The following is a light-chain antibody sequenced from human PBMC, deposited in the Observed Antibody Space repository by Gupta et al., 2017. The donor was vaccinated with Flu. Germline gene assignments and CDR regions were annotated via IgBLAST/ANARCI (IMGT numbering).Light chain of an antibody. CDR3: SSYTSSSTFLL. CDR1: SSDVGGYNH. Sequence: QSALTQPASVSGSPGQSISISCTGTSSDVGGYNHVSWYQQHPGKAPNLMIYEVNNRPSGVSNRFSGSKSGNTASLTISGPRAEDEADYYCSSYTSSSTFLLFGGGTKLTVL. V-gene: IGLV2-14*01. CDR2: EVN. J-gene: IGLJ2*01.